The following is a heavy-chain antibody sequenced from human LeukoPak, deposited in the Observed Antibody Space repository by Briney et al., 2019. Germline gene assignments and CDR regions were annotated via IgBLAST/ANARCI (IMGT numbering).Heavy chain of an antibody. CDR1: GYTFSDFS. D-gene: IGHD3-22*01. V-gene: IGHV3-21*01. CDR3: VRLRRNNDRSGYYYYYDY. CDR2: ISVRSNYR. Sequence: PGGSLTLSSAASGYTFSDFSVNWVRQAPGKGLEWVSSISVRSNYRYYADSVRGRFTISRDDARDSLFLQMNSLRAEDTAVYFCVRLRRNNDRSGYYYYYDYWGQGTLVTVSS. J-gene: IGHJ4*02.